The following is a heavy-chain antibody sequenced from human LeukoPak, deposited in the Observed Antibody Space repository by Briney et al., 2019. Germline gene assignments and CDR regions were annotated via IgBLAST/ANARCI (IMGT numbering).Heavy chain of an antibody. CDR2: IYYSGST. D-gene: IGHD2-15*01. J-gene: IGHJ3*02. Sequence: SQTLSLTCTVSGGSISSGGYYWSWIRQHPGKGLEWIGYIYYSGSTYYNPSLKSRVTISVDTSKNQFSLKLSSVTAADTAVYYCARLGYCSGGSCYIGAFDIWGQGTMVTVSS. CDR3: ARLGYCSGGSCYIGAFDI. V-gene: IGHV4-31*03. CDR1: GGSISSGGYY.